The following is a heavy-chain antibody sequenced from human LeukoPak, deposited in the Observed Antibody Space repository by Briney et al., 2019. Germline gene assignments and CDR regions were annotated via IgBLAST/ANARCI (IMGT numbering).Heavy chain of an antibody. D-gene: IGHD6-19*01. CDR3: ARIISYSSGWSFDY. J-gene: IGHJ4*02. CDR2: INSEGTST. CDR1: GFTFGGYW. Sequence: GGSLRLSCVGSGFTFGGYWMHWVRQAPGQGLVWVSRINSEGTSTSYADSVKGRFTISRDNSKNTLYLQMNSLRAEDTAVYYCARIISYSSGWSFDYWGQGTLVTVSS. V-gene: IGHV3-74*01.